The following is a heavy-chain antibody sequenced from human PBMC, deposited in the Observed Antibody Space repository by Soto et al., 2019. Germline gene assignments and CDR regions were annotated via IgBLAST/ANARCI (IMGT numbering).Heavy chain of an antibody. CDR2: ISAYNGNT. Sequence: ALVNVSCNAFGYTFASYCISWVRQAPGQGLEWMGWISAYNGNTNYAQKLQGRVTMTTDTSTSTAYMELRSLRSDDTAVYYCARAGSGVAGTGSCHYWGQGTLVTVSS. V-gene: IGHV1-18*01. D-gene: IGHD6-19*01. CDR3: ARAGSGVAGTGSCHY. J-gene: IGHJ4*02. CDR1: GYTFASYC.